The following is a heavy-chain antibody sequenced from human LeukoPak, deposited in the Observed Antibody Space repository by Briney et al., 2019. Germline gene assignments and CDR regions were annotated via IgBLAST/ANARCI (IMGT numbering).Heavy chain of an antibody. Sequence: PGGSLRLSCAASGFTFSSYSMNWVRQAPGKGLEWVSSISSSSSYIYYADSVKGRFTISRDKAKNSLYLQMNSLRAEDTAVYYCAREDCSSTSCYAVFDAFDIWGQGTMVTVSS. J-gene: IGHJ3*02. CDR2: ISSSSSYI. CDR1: GFTFSSYS. V-gene: IGHV3-21*01. CDR3: AREDCSSTSCYAVFDAFDI. D-gene: IGHD2-2*01.